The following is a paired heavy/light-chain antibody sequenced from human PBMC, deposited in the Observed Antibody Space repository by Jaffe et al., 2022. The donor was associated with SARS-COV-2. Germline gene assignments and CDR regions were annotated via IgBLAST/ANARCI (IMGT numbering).Heavy chain of an antibody. D-gene: IGHD3-3*01. CDR1: GFTFSSYA. J-gene: IGHJ3*02. CDR2: ISGSGGST. Sequence: EVQLLESGGGLVQPGGSLRLSCAASGFTFSSYAMSWVRQVPGKGLECVSSISGSGGSTYYADSVKGRFTISRDNSKNTMYLQVNSLRAEDTAVYYCAKSSYYDFWSGYGLSKEGVFDIWGQGTMVTVSS. CDR3: AKSSYYDFWSGYGLSKEGVFDI. V-gene: IGHV3-23*01.
Light chain of an antibody. J-gene: IGKJ4*01. CDR1: QSLLHHNGYNY. V-gene: IGKV2-28*01. Sequence: DIVMTQSPLSLPVTPGEPASISCRSSQSLLHHNGYNYLDWYLQKPGQSPQLLIYLGSIRASGVPDRFSGSGSGTDFTLKISRVEAEDAGVYYCMQALQTPLTFGGGTKVEIK. CDR2: LGS. CDR3: MQALQTPLT.